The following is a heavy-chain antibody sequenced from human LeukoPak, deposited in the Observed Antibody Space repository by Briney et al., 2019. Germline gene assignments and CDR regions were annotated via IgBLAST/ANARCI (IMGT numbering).Heavy chain of an antibody. J-gene: IGHJ5*02. CDR2: IYHSGST. CDR1: GYSISSGYY. V-gene: IGHV4-38-2*02. Sequence: SETLSLTCTVSGYSISSGYYWGWIRQPPGKGLEWIGSIYHSGSTYYNPSLKSRVTISVDTSKNQFSLKLSSVTAADTAVYYCARDRTGVFWFDPWGQGTLVTVSS. D-gene: IGHD3-10*01. CDR3: ARDRTGVFWFDP.